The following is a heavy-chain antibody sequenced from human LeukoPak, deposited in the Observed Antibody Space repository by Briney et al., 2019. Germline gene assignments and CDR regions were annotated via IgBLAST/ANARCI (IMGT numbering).Heavy chain of an antibody. Sequence: SETLSLTCAVYGGSFSGYYWSWIRQPPGKGLEWIGEINHSGSTNYNPSLKSRVTISVDTSKNQFSLKLSSVTAADTAVYYCAREDSSSSSGDFDYWGQGTLVTVSS. J-gene: IGHJ4*02. V-gene: IGHV4-34*01. D-gene: IGHD6-6*01. CDR1: GGSFSGYY. CDR2: INHSGST. CDR3: AREDSSSSSGDFDY.